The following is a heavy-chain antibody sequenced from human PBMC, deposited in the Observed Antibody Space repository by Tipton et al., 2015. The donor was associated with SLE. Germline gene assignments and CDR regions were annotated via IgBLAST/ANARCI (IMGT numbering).Heavy chain of an antibody. J-gene: IGHJ4*02. Sequence: TLSLTCTVSGGSISSSSYYWGWIRQPPWKGLEWIGSIYYSGSTYYNPSLKSRVTISVDTSKNQFSLKLSSVTAADTAVYYCATWRGYDFWTGHSPYYFDYWGQGTLVTVSS. V-gene: IGHV4-39*07. CDR1: GGSISSSSYY. CDR3: ATWRGYDFWTGHSPYYFDY. D-gene: IGHD3/OR15-3a*01. CDR2: IYYSGST.